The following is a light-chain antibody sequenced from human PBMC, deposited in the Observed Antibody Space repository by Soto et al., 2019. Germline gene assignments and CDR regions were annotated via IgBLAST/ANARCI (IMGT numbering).Light chain of an antibody. CDR3: SSYVATKSYV. Sequence: QSVLTQPPSASGSPRQSVTISCTGTSSDVGGYNYVSWYQQHPGKAPKLLIYEVSKRPSGVPDRFSGSKSGNTASLTVSGLQAEDEADYYCSSYVATKSYVFGTGTKVTVL. CDR2: EVS. V-gene: IGLV2-8*01. CDR1: SSDVGGYNY. J-gene: IGLJ1*01.